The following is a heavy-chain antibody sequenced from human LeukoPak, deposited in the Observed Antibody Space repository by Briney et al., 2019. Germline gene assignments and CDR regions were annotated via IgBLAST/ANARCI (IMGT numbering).Heavy chain of an antibody. D-gene: IGHD3-16*01. V-gene: IGHV1-69*13. J-gene: IGHJ5*02. CDR3: ARVMRRYNWFDP. Sequence: SVKVSCKASGGTFSSYAISWVRQAPGQGLEWMGGIIPIFGTANYAQKFQGRVTITADESTSTAYMELSSLRSEDTAVYYCARVMRRYNWFDPWGQGTLVTVSS. CDR1: GGTFSSYA. CDR2: IIPIFGTA.